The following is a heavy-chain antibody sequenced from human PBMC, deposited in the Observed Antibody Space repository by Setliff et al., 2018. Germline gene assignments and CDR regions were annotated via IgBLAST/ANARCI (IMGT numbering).Heavy chain of an antibody. V-gene: IGHV4-39*07. CDR1: GGSISSSSYY. CDR3: ARVSMYSSSWYYYYYGMDV. CDR2: IYYSGST. J-gene: IGHJ6*02. Sequence: LSLTCTVSGGSISSSSYYWGWIRQPPGKGLEWIGSIYYSGSTYYNPSLKSRVTRSVDTSKNQFSLKLSSVTAADTAVYYCARVSMYSSSWYYYYYGMDVWGQGTTVTVSS. D-gene: IGHD6-13*01.